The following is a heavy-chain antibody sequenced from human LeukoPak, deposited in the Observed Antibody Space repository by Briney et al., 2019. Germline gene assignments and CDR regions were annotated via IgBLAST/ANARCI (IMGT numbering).Heavy chain of an antibody. J-gene: IGHJ4*02. CDR1: GGSISSGDYY. D-gene: IGHD6-13*01. CDR2: IYYSGST. V-gene: IGHV4-30-4*08. CDR3: ARATHLPDIAAADSIPPWDY. Sequence: PSETLSLTCTVSGGSISSGDYYWSWIRQPPGKGLEWIGYIYYSGSTYYNPSLKSRVTISVDTSKNQFSLKLSSVTAADTAVYYCARATHLPDIAAADSIPPWDYWGQGTLVTVSS.